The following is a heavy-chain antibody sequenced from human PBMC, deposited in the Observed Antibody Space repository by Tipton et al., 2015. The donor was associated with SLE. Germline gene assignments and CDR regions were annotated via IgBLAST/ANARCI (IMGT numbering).Heavy chain of an antibody. V-gene: IGHV4-30-4*08. J-gene: IGHJ4*02. CDR2: IYYSGST. CDR3: ASLSQIAAWNY. D-gene: IGHD6-6*01. Sequence: TLSLTCTVSGDSISSGDYYWSWIRQHPGKGLEWLGYIYYSGSTYYNPSLKSRVTISVDTSKNQFSLKLSSVTAADTAVYYCASLSQIAAWNYWGQGTLVTVSS. CDR1: GDSISSGDYY.